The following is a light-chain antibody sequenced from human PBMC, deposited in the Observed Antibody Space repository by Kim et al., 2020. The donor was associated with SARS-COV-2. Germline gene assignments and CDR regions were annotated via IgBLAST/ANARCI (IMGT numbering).Light chain of an antibody. V-gene: IGLV2-8*01. Sequence: GQSVTISCTGTSSDVGAYNYVSWYQQHPGKAPKLLLYEVNKRPSGVPNRFSGSKSDNTASLTISGLQAEDEADYYCNSYAGSNNWVFGGGTQLTVL. CDR3: NSYAGSNNWV. J-gene: IGLJ3*02. CDR1: SSDVGAYNY. CDR2: EVN.